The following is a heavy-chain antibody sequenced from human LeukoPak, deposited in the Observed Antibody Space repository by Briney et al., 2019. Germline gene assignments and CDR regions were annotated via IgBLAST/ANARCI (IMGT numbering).Heavy chain of an antibody. CDR2: ISSCSSTI. V-gene: IGHV3-48*04. Sequence: GGSLRLSCAASGFTFSSYSMNWVRQAPGKGLEWVSYISSCSSTIYYADSVKGRFTISRDNAKNSLHLQMNSLRGEDTAVYYCARGRVSPDVWGKGTTVTVSS. J-gene: IGHJ6*04. CDR3: ARGRVSPDV. CDR1: GFTFSSYS.